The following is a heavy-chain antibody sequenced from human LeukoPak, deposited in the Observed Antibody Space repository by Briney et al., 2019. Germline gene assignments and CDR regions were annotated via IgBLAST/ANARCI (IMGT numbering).Heavy chain of an antibody. J-gene: IGHJ4*02. CDR3: ARGRRFGELNIDY. Sequence: GGSLRLSCAASGFTFSSYGMHWVRQAPGKGLEWVAVIWYDGSNKYYADSVKGRFTISRDNSKNTLYLQMNSLRAEDTAVYYCARGRRFGELNIDYWGQGTLVTVSS. CDR2: IWYDGSNK. D-gene: IGHD3-10*01. V-gene: IGHV3-33*01. CDR1: GFTFSSYG.